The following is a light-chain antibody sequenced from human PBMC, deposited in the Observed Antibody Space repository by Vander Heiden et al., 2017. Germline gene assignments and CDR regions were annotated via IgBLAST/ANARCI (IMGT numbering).Light chain of an antibody. J-gene: IGKJ2*01. Sequence: DIVMPQSPFSLPVTPGEPASISCRSSQSLLYSNGYNYLDWYLQKPGQSPQLLIYLGSNRASGVPDRFSGSGSGTDFTLKISRVEAEDVGIYYCMQALQTPYTFGQGTKLEI. V-gene: IGKV2-28*01. CDR2: LGS. CDR1: QSLLYSNGYNY. CDR3: MQALQTPYT.